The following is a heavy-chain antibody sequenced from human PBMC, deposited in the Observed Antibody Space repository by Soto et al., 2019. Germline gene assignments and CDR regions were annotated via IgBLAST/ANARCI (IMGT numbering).Heavy chain of an antibody. V-gene: IGHV3-15*01. CDR1: GFTFNNAW. CDR3: ATSRASCFCFDY. J-gene: IGHJ4*02. D-gene: IGHD2-2*01. CDR2: IKSNPAGGTV. Sequence: GGSLRLSCATSGFTFNNAWMNWVRQAPGKGLEWVGRIKSNPAGGTVDYTAPVKGRFTISRDDSENTLYLQMDSLRPEDTAVYYYATSRASCFCFDYWGQGALVTVSS.